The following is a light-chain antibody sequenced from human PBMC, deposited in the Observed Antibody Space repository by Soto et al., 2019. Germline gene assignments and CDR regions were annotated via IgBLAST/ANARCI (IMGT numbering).Light chain of an antibody. CDR3: QQYGSSPET. CDR2: GAS. J-gene: IGKJ1*01. CDR1: QSVSSSY. V-gene: IGKV3-20*01. Sequence: EIVLTQSPGTLSLSPGERATLSCTASQSVSSSYLAWYQQKPGQAPRLLIYGASSRATGIPDRFSGSGSGTDFTLTISRLEPEDCAVYYCQQYGSSPETFGQGTKVEIK.